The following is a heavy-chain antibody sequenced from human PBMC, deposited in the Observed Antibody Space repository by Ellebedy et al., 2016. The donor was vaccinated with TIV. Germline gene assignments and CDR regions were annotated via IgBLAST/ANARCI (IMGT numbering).Heavy chain of an antibody. Sequence: GESLKISCAASGFTFSSYEMNWVRQAPGKGLEWVSYISSSGSTIYYADSVKGRFTISRDNAKNSLYLQMNSLRDEDTAVYYCARDYYNSSGYWGGDCWGQGTLVTVSS. CDR2: ISSSGSTI. CDR1: GFTFSSYE. V-gene: IGHV3-48*03. D-gene: IGHD3-22*01. J-gene: IGHJ4*02. CDR3: ARDYYNSSGYWGGDC.